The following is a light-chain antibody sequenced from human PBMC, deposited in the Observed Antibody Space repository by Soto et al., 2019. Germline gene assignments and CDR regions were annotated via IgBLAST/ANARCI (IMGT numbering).Light chain of an antibody. V-gene: IGKV3-20*01. Sequence: GLTHSPGTVSLSPGSRATLSCRASQSVSSSYLAWYQQKPGQAPRLLIYGASSRATGIPDRCSGSGSGTDFTLTISRLEPEDFAVYYCQQYGRSFGQGTRLEI. CDR3: QQYGRS. J-gene: IGKJ5*01. CDR2: GAS. CDR1: QSVSSSY.